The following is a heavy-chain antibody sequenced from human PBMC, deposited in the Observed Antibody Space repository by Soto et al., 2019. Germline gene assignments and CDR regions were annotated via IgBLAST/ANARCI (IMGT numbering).Heavy chain of an antibody. Sequence: GGSLRLSCAASGFTFSSYWMHWVRQAPGKGLVWVSRINSDGSSTSYADSVKGRFTISRDNAKNTLYLQMNSLRAEDTAVYYCARLGLGKVYASDIWGQGTMVTVSS. CDR1: GFTFSSYW. CDR2: INSDGSST. CDR3: ARLGLGKVYASDI. J-gene: IGHJ3*02. D-gene: IGHD3-16*01. V-gene: IGHV3-74*01.